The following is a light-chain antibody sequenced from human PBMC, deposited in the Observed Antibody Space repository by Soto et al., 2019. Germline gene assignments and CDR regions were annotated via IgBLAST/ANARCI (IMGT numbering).Light chain of an antibody. CDR1: QGIFSW. CDR2: GAS. V-gene: IGKV1-12*01. CDR3: QQANNFPPT. Sequence: DIQMTQSPSSVSASVGGRVTFTCRASQGIFSWLAWYQQKPGEAPKLLISGASNLQSGVPSRFSGCGSGTDFNLTISSLQPEDFAIYFCQQANNFPPTFGQGTKVEI. J-gene: IGKJ1*01.